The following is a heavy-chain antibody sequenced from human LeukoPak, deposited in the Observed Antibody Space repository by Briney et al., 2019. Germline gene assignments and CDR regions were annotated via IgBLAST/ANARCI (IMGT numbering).Heavy chain of an antibody. V-gene: IGHV1-46*01. Sequence: ASVKVSCKASGYTFTSYYMHWVRHAPGQGLEWMGIINPSGGSTSYAQKFQGRVTMTEDTSTDTAYMELSSLRSEDTAVYYCATSTPGIAVAGTGDYYFDYWGQGTLVTVSS. CDR3: ATSTPGIAVAGTGDYYFDY. J-gene: IGHJ4*02. D-gene: IGHD6-19*01. CDR2: INPSGGST. CDR1: GYTFTSYY.